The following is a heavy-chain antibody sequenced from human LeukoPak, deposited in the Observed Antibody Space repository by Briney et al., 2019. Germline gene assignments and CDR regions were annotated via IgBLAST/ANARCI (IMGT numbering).Heavy chain of an antibody. CDR1: GFTFSAYE. Sequence: PGGSLRLSCAASGFTFSAYEMNWVRQAPGMGLEWVSYISGSGSPTFYADSVKGRFTISRDNAKNSLYLQMNGLRAEDTAVYYCARDLRVTMNGGAAHWGQGTLVSVSS. D-gene: IGHD3-10*01. J-gene: IGHJ4*02. CDR2: ISGSGSPT. V-gene: IGHV3-48*03. CDR3: ARDLRVTMNGGAAH.